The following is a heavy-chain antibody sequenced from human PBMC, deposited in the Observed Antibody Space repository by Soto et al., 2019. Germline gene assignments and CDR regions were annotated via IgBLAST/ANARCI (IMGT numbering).Heavy chain of an antibody. CDR2: MNPNSGNT. CDR1: GYAFSSYD. CDR3: VRGSEDCASASCYNF. Sequence: QVPLIQSAAEVKEPGASVRVSCKASGYAFSSYDINWVRQASGQGLEWMGWMNPNSGNTGYAQRFQGRITMTRSTSMSTAYMELSSLRSDDTAVYYCVRGSEDCASASCYNFWGQGTLVTVSS. V-gene: IGHV1-8*01. J-gene: IGHJ4*02. D-gene: IGHD2-2*02.